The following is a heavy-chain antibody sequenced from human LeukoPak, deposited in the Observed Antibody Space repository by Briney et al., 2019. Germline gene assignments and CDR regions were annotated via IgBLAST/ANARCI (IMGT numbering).Heavy chain of an antibody. CDR1: GFTFSSYA. CDR2: ISGSGGST. Sequence: GGSLRLSCAASGFTFSSYAMSWVRQAPGKGLEWVSAISGSGGSTYYADSVKGRFTISRDNSKNTLYLQMNSLRAEDTAVYYCAKGRPSGYCSSTSCYSGYYFDHWGQGTLVTVSS. J-gene: IGHJ4*02. D-gene: IGHD2-2*01. V-gene: IGHV3-23*01. CDR3: AKGRPSGYCSSTSCYSGYYFDH.